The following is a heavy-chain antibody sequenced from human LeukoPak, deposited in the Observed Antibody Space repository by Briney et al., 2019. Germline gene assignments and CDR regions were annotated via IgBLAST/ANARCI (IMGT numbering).Heavy chain of an antibody. CDR2: IYYSGTT. V-gene: IGHV4-59*01. Sequence: PSETLSLTCAVYGGSFSGYYWSWIRQPPGKGLEWIGYIYYSGTTNNNPSLKSRVTISIDTSKKQFSLKLSSVTAADTAIYYCARRFGSGDYFDYWGQGTLVTVSS. CDR3: ARRFGSGDYFDY. CDR1: GGSFSGYY. D-gene: IGHD2-15*01. J-gene: IGHJ4*02.